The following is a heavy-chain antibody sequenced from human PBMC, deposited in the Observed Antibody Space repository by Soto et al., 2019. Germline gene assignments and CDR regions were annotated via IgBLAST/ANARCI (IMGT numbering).Heavy chain of an antibody. CDR3: TTDGYCSSTSCYSLENDAFDI. J-gene: IGHJ3*02. CDR2: ISGSGGST. D-gene: IGHD2-2*02. CDR1: GFTFSSYA. V-gene: IGHV3-23*01. Sequence: PGGSLRLSCAASGFTFSSYAMSWVRQAPGKWLEWVSAISGSGGSTYYADSVKGRFTISRDNSKNTLYLQMNSLRAEDTAVYYCTTDGYCSSTSCYSLENDAFDIWGQGTMVTVSS.